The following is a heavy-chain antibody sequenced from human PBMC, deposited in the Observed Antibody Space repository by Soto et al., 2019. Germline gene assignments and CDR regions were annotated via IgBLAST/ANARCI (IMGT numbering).Heavy chain of an antibody. D-gene: IGHD2-2*01. Sequence: SETLSLTCTVSGGSISSYYWSWIRQPPGKGLEWVGHIYYSGSTNYNPSLKSRVTISVDTSKNQFSLKLSSVTAADTAVYYCARQSCSSTSCYSWVSWFDPWGQATLVTVSS. CDR3: ARQSCSSTSCYSWVSWFDP. V-gene: IGHV4-59*08. CDR1: GGSISSYY. CDR2: IYYSGST. J-gene: IGHJ5*02.